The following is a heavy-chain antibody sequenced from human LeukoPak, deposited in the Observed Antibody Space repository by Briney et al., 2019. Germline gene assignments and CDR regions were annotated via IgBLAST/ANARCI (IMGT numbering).Heavy chain of an antibody. CDR1: GFTFSSYA. D-gene: IGHD3-22*01. Sequence: HPGRSLRLSCAASGFTFSSYAMHWVRQAPGKGLEWVAVISYDGSNKYYADSLKGRFTISRDNSQNTLYLQMNSLRAEDTAVYYCARTVKWLSPHFDYWGQGTLVTVSS. CDR2: ISYDGSNK. J-gene: IGHJ4*02. CDR3: ARTVKWLSPHFDY. V-gene: IGHV3-30-3*01.